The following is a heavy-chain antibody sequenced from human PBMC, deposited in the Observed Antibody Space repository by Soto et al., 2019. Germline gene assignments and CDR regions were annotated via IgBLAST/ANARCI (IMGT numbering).Heavy chain of an antibody. Sequence: GGSRRLSSAASGFILSDYYMSCISPAQGEGLEWISYISSSDNIIYYADAVKGRCTISRDNAKNSMYLQMNSLRAEDTAVYYCARDRGYYDSSGYFDYWGQGTLVTVSS. V-gene: IGHV3-11*01. CDR1: GFILSDYY. CDR2: ISSSDNII. J-gene: IGHJ4*02. D-gene: IGHD3-22*01. CDR3: ARDRGYYDSSGYFDY.